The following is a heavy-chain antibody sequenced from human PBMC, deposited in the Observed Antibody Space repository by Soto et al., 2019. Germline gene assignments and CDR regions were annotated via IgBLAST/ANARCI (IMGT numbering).Heavy chain of an antibody. Sequence: SETLSLTCTVSGGSISSSSYYWGWIRQPPGKGLEWIGSIYYSGSTYYNPSLKSRVTISADTSKNQFSLKLSSVTAADTAVYYCARRSDCSGGSCYEWFDPWGQGTLVTVSS. V-gene: IGHV4-39*01. CDR1: GGSISSSSYY. CDR3: ARRSDCSGGSCYEWFDP. CDR2: IYYSGST. D-gene: IGHD2-15*01. J-gene: IGHJ5*02.